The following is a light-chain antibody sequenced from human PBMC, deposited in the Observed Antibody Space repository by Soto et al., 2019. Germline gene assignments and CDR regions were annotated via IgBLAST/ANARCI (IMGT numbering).Light chain of an antibody. CDR2: EVS. CDR3: SSYAGNSRYV. V-gene: IGLV2-8*01. CDR1: ISDVGRYNY. Sequence: LGPPPSASGSPGQSFTISCTGTISDVGRYNYISWYQRRPGKAPKLIIYEVSKRPSGVPDRLSGFKYGNTASLTVSGLQAEDEADYYCSSYAGNSRYVFGTGTKVTV. J-gene: IGLJ1*01.